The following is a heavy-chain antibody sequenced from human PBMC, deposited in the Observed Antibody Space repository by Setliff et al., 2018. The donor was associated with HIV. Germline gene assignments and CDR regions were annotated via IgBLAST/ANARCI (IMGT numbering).Heavy chain of an antibody. J-gene: IGHJ6*03. CDR2: INNNGDTT. CDR1: GFTFSDHD. CDR3: AIDSPQGWNRPRDMDV. Sequence: PGGSLRLSCVASGFTFSDHDMNWIRQAPGKGLEWVSYINNNGDTTYYADAVKVRITISRDNAQHSLYLQISNLGVEDTAVYYCAIDSPQGWNRPRDMDVWGKGTTVTVAS. D-gene: IGHD1-1*01. V-gene: IGHV3-11*04.